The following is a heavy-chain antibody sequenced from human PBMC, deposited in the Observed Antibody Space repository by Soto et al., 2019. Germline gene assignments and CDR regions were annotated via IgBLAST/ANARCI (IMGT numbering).Heavy chain of an antibody. J-gene: IGHJ4*02. Sequence: PGGSLRLSCAASGFTFSTYALSWVSQAPGKGLEWVSAISANGQGIYYADSVRGRFTISRENSKNTIFLHMDSLRAEDTAVYYCAKDRNYPRDQFHYWGQGTLVTVSS. D-gene: IGHD1-7*01. CDR3: AKDRNYPRDQFHY. V-gene: IGHV3-23*01. CDR2: ISANGQGI. CDR1: GFTFSTYA.